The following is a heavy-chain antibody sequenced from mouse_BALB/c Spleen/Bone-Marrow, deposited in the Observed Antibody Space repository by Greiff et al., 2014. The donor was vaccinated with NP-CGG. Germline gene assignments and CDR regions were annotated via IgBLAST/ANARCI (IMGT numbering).Heavy chain of an antibody. D-gene: IGHD2-4*01. CDR2: INSGGTYI. CDR1: GFTFSTYA. V-gene: IGHV5-9-1*01. CDR3: ARPRMITTSFDV. Sequence: DVMLVESGGGLVKPGGSLKLSCAASGFTFSTYAMSWVRQTPEKRLEWVATINSGGTYIYYADSAKGRFTISRDNAKNTLYLQMSSLRSEDTAMFYCARPRMITTSFDVWGAGTTVTVSS. J-gene: IGHJ1*01.